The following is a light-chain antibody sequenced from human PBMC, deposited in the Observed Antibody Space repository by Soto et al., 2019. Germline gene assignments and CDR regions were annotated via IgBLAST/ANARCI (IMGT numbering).Light chain of an antibody. Sequence: EVVLTQSPATLSLAPGERATLSCRASQFLSSYLAWYQQKPGQPPRLLIYDTSNRATGIPARFSGSRSGTDFTLTISSLEPEDFGVYYCHQYDSWTFGQGTKVDIK. J-gene: IGKJ1*01. CDR3: HQYDSWT. V-gene: IGKV3-11*01. CDR1: QFLSSY. CDR2: DTS.